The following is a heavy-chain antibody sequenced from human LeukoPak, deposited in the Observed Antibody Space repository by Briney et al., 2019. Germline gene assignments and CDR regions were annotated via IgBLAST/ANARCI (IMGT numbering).Heavy chain of an antibody. V-gene: IGHV3-30*04. CDR3: ARDHPREGSYRYLTYFQH. D-gene: IGHD3-16*02. Sequence: PGGSLRLSCAASGFTFSSYAMHWVRQAPGKGLEWVAVISYDGSNKYYADSVKGRFTISRDNSKNTLYLQMNSLRAEDTAVYYCARDHPREGSYRYLTYFQHWGQGTLVTVSS. CDR1: GFTFSSYA. J-gene: IGHJ1*01. CDR2: ISYDGSNK.